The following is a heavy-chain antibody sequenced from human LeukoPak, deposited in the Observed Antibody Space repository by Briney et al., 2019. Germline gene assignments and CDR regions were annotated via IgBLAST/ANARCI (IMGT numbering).Heavy chain of an antibody. Sequence: SETLSLTCTVSGGSISSYYWSWIRQPPGKGLEWIGYIYYSGSTNYNPSLKSRVTISVDTSQNQLSLKLGSVTAADTAVYYCASQIGGYPRDWGQGTLVTVSS. CDR1: GGSISSYY. V-gene: IGHV4-59*12. CDR3: ASQIGGYPRD. D-gene: IGHD5-12*01. J-gene: IGHJ4*02. CDR2: IYYSGST.